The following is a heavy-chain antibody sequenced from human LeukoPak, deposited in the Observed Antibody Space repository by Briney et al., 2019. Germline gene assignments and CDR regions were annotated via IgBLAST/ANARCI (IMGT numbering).Heavy chain of an antibody. J-gene: IGHJ6*02. D-gene: IGHD3-10*01. CDR3: ARWFGDSDYYYYYGMDV. CDR2: INPSGGST. Sequence: ASVKVSCKASGYTFTSSYMHWVRQAPGQGLEWMGIINPSGGSTSYAQKFQGRATMTRDTSTSAVYMELSSLRSEDTAVYYCARWFGDSDYYYYYGMDVWGQGTTVTVSS. V-gene: IGHV1-46*01. CDR1: GYTFTSSY.